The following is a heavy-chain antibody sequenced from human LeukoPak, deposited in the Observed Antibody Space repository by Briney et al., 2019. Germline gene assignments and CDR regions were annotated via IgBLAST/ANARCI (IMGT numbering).Heavy chain of an antibody. J-gene: IGHJ4*02. D-gene: IGHD4-17*01. CDR1: GGSISSGGYY. CDR3: ASGTFTVLYFDY. CDR2: IYYSGST. Sequence: SETLSLTCTVSGGSISSGGYYWSWIRQHPGKGLEWIGYIYYSGSTYYNPSLKSRVTISVDTSKNQFSLKLSSVTAADTAVYYCASGTFTVLYFDYWGQGALVTVSS. V-gene: IGHV4-31*03.